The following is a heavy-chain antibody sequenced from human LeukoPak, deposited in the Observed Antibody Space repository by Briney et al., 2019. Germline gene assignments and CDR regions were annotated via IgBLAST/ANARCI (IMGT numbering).Heavy chain of an antibody. CDR3: VEATSGDAFDI. V-gene: IGHV3-64D*09. CDR2: ISSNGGST. D-gene: IGHD2-2*01. CDR1: GFTVNSNY. Sequence: PGGSLRLSCAASGFTVNSNYMSWVRQAPGKGLEYVSAISSNGGSTYYADSVKGRFTISRDNSKNTLYLQMSSLRAEDTAVYYCVEATSGDAFDIWGQGTMVTVSS. J-gene: IGHJ3*02.